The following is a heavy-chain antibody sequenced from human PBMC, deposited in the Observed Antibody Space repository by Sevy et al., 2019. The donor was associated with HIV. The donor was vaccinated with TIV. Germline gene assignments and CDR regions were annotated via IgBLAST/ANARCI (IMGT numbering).Heavy chain of an antibody. D-gene: IGHD6-13*01. J-gene: IGHJ4*02. V-gene: IGHV5-51*01. CDR1: GYSFANNW. CDR3: ARLPVAAAGLYYFDY. CDR2: VYPGYSDT. Sequence: GESLKISCKGSGYSFANNWIGWVRQMPGKGLEWMGIVYPGYSDTTYSPSFQGQVTISVDKSISTAYLQWNSLKASDTAMYYCARLPVAAAGLYYFDYWGQGTLVTVSS.